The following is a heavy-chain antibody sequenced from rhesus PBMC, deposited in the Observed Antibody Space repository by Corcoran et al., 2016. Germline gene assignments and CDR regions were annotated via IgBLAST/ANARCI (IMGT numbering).Heavy chain of an antibody. D-gene: IGHD3-16*01. CDR2: SDGSGGSH. J-gene: IGHJ4*01. CDR3: ASEGVTDGGSYH. Sequence: QVQLQESGPGLVKPSETLSRTCAASGGSISGYYYWSWIRQPPGKGLEWMGSSDGSGGSHYLNPSLKSRVTLSVDTSQNQFSLKLSSVTAADTAVYYCASEGVTDGGSYHWGQGVLVTVSS. V-gene: IGHV4S14*01. CDR1: GGSISGYYY.